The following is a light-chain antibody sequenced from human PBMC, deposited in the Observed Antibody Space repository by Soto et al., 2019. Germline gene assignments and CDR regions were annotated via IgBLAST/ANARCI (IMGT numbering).Light chain of an antibody. Sequence: EIVLSQSPVTLSSSPGEIATPSCSASQTLSNSFIAWYQQKPGQAPRLLIYDTSSRATGVPDRYSASGSGTDFTLTISRLEPEDFAVFFCQKYGTSEIIFGQGTRLEIK. CDR2: DTS. CDR1: QTLSNSF. J-gene: IGKJ5*01. V-gene: IGKV3-20*01. CDR3: QKYGTSEII.